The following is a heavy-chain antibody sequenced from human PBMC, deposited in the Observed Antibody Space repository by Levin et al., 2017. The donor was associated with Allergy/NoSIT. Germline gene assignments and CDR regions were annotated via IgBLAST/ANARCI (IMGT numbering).Heavy chain of an antibody. J-gene: IGHJ4*02. CDR1: GFTFSDYS. V-gene: IGHV3-49*03. CDR3: ARSSGLFNDY. D-gene: IGHD3-10*01. CDR2: ITSKAYGGAS. Sequence: GESLKISCTGSGFTFSDYSMTWFRQALGKGLEWVAFITSKAYGGASEYAASVEGRHTLSRDDSKNVAYLQMNSLKTEDTAVYYCARSSGLFNDYWGQGTLVTVSS.